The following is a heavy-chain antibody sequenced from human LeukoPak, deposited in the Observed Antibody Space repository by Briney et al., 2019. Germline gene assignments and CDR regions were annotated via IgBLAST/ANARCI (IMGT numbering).Heavy chain of an antibody. CDR1: GFTFDDYA. Sequence: PGGSLRLSCAASGFTFDDYAMHWVRQAPGKGLEWVSGISWNSGSIGYADSVKGRFTISRDNAKNSLYLQMNSLRAEDTALYYCAKVNNYDILTGYYDYWGQGTLVTVSS. D-gene: IGHD3-9*01. CDR2: ISWNSGSI. J-gene: IGHJ4*02. V-gene: IGHV3-9*01. CDR3: AKVNNYDILTGYYDY.